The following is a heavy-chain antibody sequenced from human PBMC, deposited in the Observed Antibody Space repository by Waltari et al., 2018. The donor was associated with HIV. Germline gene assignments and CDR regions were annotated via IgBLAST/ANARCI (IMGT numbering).Heavy chain of an antibody. J-gene: IGHJ4*02. D-gene: IGHD5-18*01. Sequence: QVQLQESGPGLVKPSETLSLTCTVSGGSVSSGSYYWSWIRQPPGKGLEWIGYIYYSGSTNYNPSLESRVTISVDTAKNQFSLKLSAVTAADTAVYYCASWAGYSYGYADYCGQGTRVTVSS. CDR1: GGSVSSGSYY. CDR2: IYYSGST. V-gene: IGHV4-61*01. CDR3: ASWAGYSYGYADY.